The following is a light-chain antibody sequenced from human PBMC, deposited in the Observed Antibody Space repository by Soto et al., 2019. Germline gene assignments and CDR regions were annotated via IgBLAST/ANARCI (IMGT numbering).Light chain of an antibody. J-gene: IGLJ1*01. CDR3: QSYGDSLSGYV. CDR2: GNS. CDR1: NSNIGAGYD. Sequence: QSVLTQPPSVSGAPGQRVTISCTGSNSNIGAGYDVHWYQQLPGTAPKLLIYGNSNRPSGVPDRFSGSKSGTSASLTITGLQAEDEADYYCQSYGDSLSGYVVGTGTKV. V-gene: IGLV1-40*01.